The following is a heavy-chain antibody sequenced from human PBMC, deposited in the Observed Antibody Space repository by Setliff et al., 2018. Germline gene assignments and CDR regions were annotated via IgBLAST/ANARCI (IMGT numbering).Heavy chain of an antibody. J-gene: IGHJ6*03. CDR2: IYTSWST. Sequence: PSETLSLTCTVSGGSISNTYYYWSWIRQPAGQGLEWIGQIYTSWSTNYNPSLKSRVTISVDTSKNQFSLKLSSVTAADTAVYYCARGYHYYYMDVWGKGTTVTVSS. CDR1: GGSISNTYYY. D-gene: IGHD3-16*02. CDR3: ARGYHYYYMDV. V-gene: IGHV4-61*09.